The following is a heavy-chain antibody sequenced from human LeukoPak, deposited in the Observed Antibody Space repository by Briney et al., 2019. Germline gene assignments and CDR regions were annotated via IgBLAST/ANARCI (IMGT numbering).Heavy chain of an antibody. CDR1: GFTFSSYA. J-gene: IGHJ3*02. V-gene: IGHV3-23*01. Sequence: GGSLRLSCAASGFTFSSYAMSWVRQAPGKGLEWVSAISGSGGSTYYADSVKGRFTISRDNSKNTLYLQMNSLRAEDTAVYYCAKGESYDSSGYYLGAFDIWGQGTMVTVSS. CDR2: ISGSGGST. CDR3: AKGESYDSSGYYLGAFDI. D-gene: IGHD3-22*01.